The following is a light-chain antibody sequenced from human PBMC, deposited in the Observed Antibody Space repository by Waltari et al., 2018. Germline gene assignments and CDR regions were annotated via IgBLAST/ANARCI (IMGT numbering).Light chain of an antibody. Sequence: EIVLTQSPGTLSLSPGERATLSCRASQSISSSSLAWYQQKPGQAPRLLIYGASSRATGIPDRFSGSGSGTDSTLTISRLEPEDFAVYYCQQYGSSLITFGQGTRLEIK. CDR2: GAS. J-gene: IGKJ5*01. CDR1: QSISSSS. V-gene: IGKV3-20*01. CDR3: QQYGSSLIT.